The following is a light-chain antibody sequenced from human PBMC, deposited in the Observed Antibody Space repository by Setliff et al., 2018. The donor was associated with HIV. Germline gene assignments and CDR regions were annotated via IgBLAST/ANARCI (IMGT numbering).Light chain of an antibody. J-gene: IGLJ1*01. Sequence: SYELTQPHSASVATAQMARITRGGNNIGTKDVQWYQRRPGQDPVLVIYGDSNRPSGIPERFSCSNPGNPATPTISRIEAGDEPDYYCQVWDSSGDHPEVFGTGTKVTVL. CDR1: NIGTKD. CDR3: QVWDSSGDHPEV. CDR2: GDS. V-gene: IGLV3-12*02.